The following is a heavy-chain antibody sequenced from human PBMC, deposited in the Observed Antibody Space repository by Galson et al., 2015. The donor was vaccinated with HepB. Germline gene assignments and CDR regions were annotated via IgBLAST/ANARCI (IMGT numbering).Heavy chain of an antibody. CDR2: INSDGSST. CDR1: GFTFSSYW. J-gene: IGHJ4*02. CDR3: ARVGGYSGSYRGFDY. V-gene: IGHV3-74*01. Sequence: SLRLSCAASGFTFSSYWMHWVRQAPGKGLVWVSRINSDGSSTSYADSVKGRFTISRDNAKNTLYLQMNSLRAEDTAVYYCARVGGYSGSYRGFDYWGQGTLVTVSS. D-gene: IGHD1-26*01.